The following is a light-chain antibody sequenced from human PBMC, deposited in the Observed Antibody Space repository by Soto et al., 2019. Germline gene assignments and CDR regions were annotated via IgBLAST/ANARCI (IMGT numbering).Light chain of an antibody. Sequence: EIVLTQSPCTLSLSPGERATLSCRASQSVSSRSLGWYQQKPCQAPSLLIYGASSRATGISDRFSGSGFGTDLPLTISLLELEEFTVYHWQQYGSSPPTFGPGTKPEIK. CDR2: GAS. CDR1: QSVSSRS. CDR3: QQYGSSPPT. J-gene: IGKJ2*01. V-gene: IGKV3-20*01.